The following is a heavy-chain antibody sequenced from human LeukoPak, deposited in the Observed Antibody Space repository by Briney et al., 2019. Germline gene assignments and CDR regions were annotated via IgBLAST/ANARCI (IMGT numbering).Heavy chain of an antibody. CDR2: IYYSGST. Sequence: SETLSLTCTVSGGSISSYYWSWIQQPPGKGLEWIGYIYYSGSTNYNPSLKSRVTISVDTSKNQFSLKPSSVTAADTAVYYCARWGLVADPPYYYYGMDVWGQGTTVTVSS. CDR3: ARWGLVADPPYYYYGMDV. J-gene: IGHJ6*02. V-gene: IGHV4-59*01. CDR1: GGSISSYY. D-gene: IGHD6-25*01.